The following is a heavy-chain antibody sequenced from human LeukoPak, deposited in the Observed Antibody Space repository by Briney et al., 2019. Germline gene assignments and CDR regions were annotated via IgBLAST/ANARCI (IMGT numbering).Heavy chain of an antibody. CDR2: INQDGSKE. V-gene: IGHV3-7*01. CDR1: GFTFSNYW. CDR3: VRDGGVSGYDLLDY. J-gene: IGHJ4*02. Sequence: GGSLRLSCAASGFTFSNYWMTWVRQAPGKGLEWWPHINQDGSKEYYMDSVKARFTISRDNAKNSLSLQMNSLRAEDTAVYYCVRDGGVSGYDLLDYWGQGALVTVSS. D-gene: IGHD5-12*01.